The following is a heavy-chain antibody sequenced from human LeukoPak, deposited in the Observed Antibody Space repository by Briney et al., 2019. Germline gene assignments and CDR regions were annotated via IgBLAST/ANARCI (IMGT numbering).Heavy chain of an antibody. CDR2: LYNAGST. V-gene: IGHV3-53*01. CDR3: ARDQSDYDILTGCFDY. J-gene: IGHJ4*02. Sequence: GGSLRLSCVASGFIVSNNYMSWVRQAPGKGLEWVSVLYNAGSTYYADSVKGRFTISRDNSKNTLYLQMYSLRAEDTAVYYCARDQSDYDILTGCFDYWGQGTLVTVSS. CDR1: GFIVSNNY. D-gene: IGHD3-9*01.